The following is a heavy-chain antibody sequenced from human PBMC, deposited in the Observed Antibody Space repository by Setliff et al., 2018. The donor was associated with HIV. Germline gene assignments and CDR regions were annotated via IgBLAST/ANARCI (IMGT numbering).Heavy chain of an antibody. CDR2: ISPILGIA. J-gene: IGHJ5*02. D-gene: IGHD3-3*01. Sequence: GASVKVSCKASGGTFSSYAISWVRQAPGQGLEWMGGISPILGIANYAQKFQGRVTITTDESTSTAYMELSSLRSEDTAVYYCAIGWSGYYTGIGSWGQGTLVTVSS. CDR1: GGTFSSYA. CDR3: AIGWSGYYTGIGS. V-gene: IGHV1-69*10.